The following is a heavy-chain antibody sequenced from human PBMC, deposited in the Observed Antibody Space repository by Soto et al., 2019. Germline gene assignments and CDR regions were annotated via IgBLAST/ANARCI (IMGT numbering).Heavy chain of an antibody. CDR1: GGSISSSSYY. CDR3: ARHPPAVYYYYGMDV. V-gene: IGHV4-39*01. CDR2: IYYSGST. J-gene: IGHJ6*02. Sequence: PSETLSLTXTVSGGSISSSSYYWGWIRQPPGKGLEWIGSIYYSGSTYYNPSLKSRVTISVDTSKNQFSLKLSSVTAADTAVYHCARHPPAVYYYYGMDVWGQGTTVTVSS.